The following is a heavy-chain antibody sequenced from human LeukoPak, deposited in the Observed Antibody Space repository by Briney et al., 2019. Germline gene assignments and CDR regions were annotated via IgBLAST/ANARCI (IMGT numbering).Heavy chain of an antibody. CDR2: IYYSGST. Sequence: PSETLSLTCTVSGGSISSYYWSWIRQPPGKGLEWIGYIYYSGSTNYNPSLKSRVTISVDTSKNQFSLKLSSVTAADTAVYYCARGQRVRDDAFDIWGQGTMVTVSS. J-gene: IGHJ3*02. CDR1: GGSISSYY. D-gene: IGHD6-6*01. CDR3: ARGQRVRDDAFDI. V-gene: IGHV4-59*01.